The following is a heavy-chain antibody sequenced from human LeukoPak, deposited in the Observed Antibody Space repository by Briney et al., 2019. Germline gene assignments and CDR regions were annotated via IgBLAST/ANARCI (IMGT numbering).Heavy chain of an antibody. V-gene: IGHV1-46*01. Sequence: ASLKVSCKPSGYTFTSYYMHWVRQAPGQGLEWMGIINPSGGSTSYAQKFQGRVTMTRDTSTSTVYMELSSLRSEDTAVYYCARDSSGWHPFDYWGQGTLVTVSS. CDR3: ARDSSGWHPFDY. D-gene: IGHD6-19*01. CDR2: INPSGGST. J-gene: IGHJ4*02. CDR1: GYTFTSYY.